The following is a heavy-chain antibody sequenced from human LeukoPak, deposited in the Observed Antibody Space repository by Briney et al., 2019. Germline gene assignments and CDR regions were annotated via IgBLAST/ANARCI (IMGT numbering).Heavy chain of an antibody. CDR2: ISWNSGSI. V-gene: IGHV3-9*01. J-gene: IGHJ4*02. CDR3: AKYFGLWFGELQPRGPLFFDY. D-gene: IGHD3-10*01. Sequence: PGGSLRLSCAASGFTFDDYAMHWVRQAPGKGLEWVSGISWNSGSIVYADSVKGRFTISRDNHKNMLYLQMNSLRVEDTAVYYCAKYFGLWFGELQPRGPLFFDYWGQGKLVTVSS. CDR1: GFTFDDYA.